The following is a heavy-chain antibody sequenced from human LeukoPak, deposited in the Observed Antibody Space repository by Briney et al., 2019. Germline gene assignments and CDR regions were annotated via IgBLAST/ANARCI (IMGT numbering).Heavy chain of an antibody. D-gene: IGHD3-3*01. CDR1: GFTFINYA. J-gene: IGHJ4*02. V-gene: IGHV3-23*01. CDR2: IGGGGENT. Sequence: GGSLRLSCVASGFTFINYAMNWVRQAPGKGLEWVSGIGGGGENTDYADSVRGRFTISRDNSKNTLCLQMNSLRVEDTAIYYCAKDVCGYYRPIDYWGQGVLVTVSS. CDR3: AKDVCGYYRPIDY.